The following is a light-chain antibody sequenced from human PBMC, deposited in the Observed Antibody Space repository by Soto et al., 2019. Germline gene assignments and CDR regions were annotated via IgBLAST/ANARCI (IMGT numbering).Light chain of an antibody. Sequence: EIVLTQSPGTLSSSPGERATLSCRASQSVSSSYLAWYHHRPGQAPRLLIYGSSRRATGIPDRFGGSGSGTDFTLTISRLEPEDFAVYYCQQYGDSSWTFGQGTQVEIK. CDR1: QSVSSSY. CDR2: GSS. V-gene: IGKV3-20*01. CDR3: QQYGDSSWT. J-gene: IGKJ1*01.